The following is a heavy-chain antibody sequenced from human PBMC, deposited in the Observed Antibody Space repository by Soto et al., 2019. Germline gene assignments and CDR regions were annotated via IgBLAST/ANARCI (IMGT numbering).Heavy chain of an antibody. CDR1: SGSISSSNW. J-gene: IGHJ6*03. CDR3: GRIKAAPPSHYYHMDR. D-gene: IGHD6-13*01. V-gene: IGHV4-4*02. CDR2: IYHSGST. Sequence: QVQLQESGPGLVKPSGTLSLTCAVSSGSISSSNWWSWVRQPPGKGLEWIGEIYHSGSTNYNPSPKSGDTISRNKSKNQFPRKLSSVAPADTAVYFWGRIKAAPPSHYYHMDRWGKGTQVT.